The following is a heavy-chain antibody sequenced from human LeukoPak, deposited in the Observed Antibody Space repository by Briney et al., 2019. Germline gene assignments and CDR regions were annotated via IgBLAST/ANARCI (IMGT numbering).Heavy chain of an antibody. Sequence: ASVKVSCKASGYTFTSYDINWVRQATGQGLEWMGWMNPNSGNTGYAQKFQGRVTMTRNTSISTAYMELSSLRSEDTAVYYCARVRLRHQWLAVYYYYYGMDVWGQGTTVTVSS. CDR2: MNPNSGNT. V-gene: IGHV1-8*01. CDR1: GYTFTSYD. D-gene: IGHD6-19*01. J-gene: IGHJ6*02. CDR3: ARVRLRHQWLAVYYYYYGMDV.